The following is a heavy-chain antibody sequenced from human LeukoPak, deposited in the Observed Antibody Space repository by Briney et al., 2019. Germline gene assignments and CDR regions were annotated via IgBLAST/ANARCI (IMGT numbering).Heavy chain of an antibody. CDR2: IYYSGST. V-gene: IGHV4-30-4*08. Sequence: SETLYLTCTVSGGSISSGDYYWSWIRQPPGKGLEWIGYIYYSGSTYYNPSLKSRVTISVDTSKNQFSLKLSSVTAADTAVYYCASSTPSRAFDIWGQGTMVTVSS. J-gene: IGHJ3*02. D-gene: IGHD2-2*01. CDR3: ASSTPSRAFDI. CDR1: GGSISSGDYY.